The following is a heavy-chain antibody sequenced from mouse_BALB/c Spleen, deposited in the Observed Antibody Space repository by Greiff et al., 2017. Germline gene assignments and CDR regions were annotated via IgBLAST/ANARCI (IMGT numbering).Heavy chain of an antibody. CDR3: ARTLYGDWDY. Sequence: EVKLMESGPGLVKPSQSLSLTCSVTGYSITSGYYWNWLRQFPGNKLEWMGYISYDGSNNYNPSLKNRISITRDTSKNQFFLKLNSVTTEDTATYYCARTLYGDWDYWGQGTTLTVSS. CDR1: GYSITSGYY. V-gene: IGHV3-6*02. J-gene: IGHJ2*01. CDR2: ISYDGSN. D-gene: IGHD2-13*01.